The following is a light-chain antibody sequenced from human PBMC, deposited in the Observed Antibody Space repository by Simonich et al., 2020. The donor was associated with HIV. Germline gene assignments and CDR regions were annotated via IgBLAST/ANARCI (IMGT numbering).Light chain of an antibody. CDR2: WAS. CDR1: RSVLYSSNNKNY. CDR3: QQYYSTPPT. J-gene: IGKJ1*01. V-gene: IGKV4-1*01. Sequence: DIVMTPSPDSLAVSLGERATFNCKSSRSVLYSSNNKNYLAWYHQKPGQPPKLLIYWASTRESGVPDRFSASGSGTDFTLTISSLQAEDVAIYYCQQYYSTPPTFGQGTKVEIK.